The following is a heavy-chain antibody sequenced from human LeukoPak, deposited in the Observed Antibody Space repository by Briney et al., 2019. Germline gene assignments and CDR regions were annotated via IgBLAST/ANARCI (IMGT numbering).Heavy chain of an antibody. CDR2: IIPIFGTA. CDR3: ARDMGDTICGVAFDY. V-gene: IGHV1-69*05. J-gene: IGHJ4*02. CDR1: GGTFSSYA. D-gene: IGHD3-3*01. Sequence: SVKVSCKASGGTFSSYAISWVRQAPGQGLEWMGGIIPIFGTASYAQKFQGRVTITTDEATSTAYMELSSLRSEDTAVYDCARDMGDTICGVAFDYWGQGTLVTVSS.